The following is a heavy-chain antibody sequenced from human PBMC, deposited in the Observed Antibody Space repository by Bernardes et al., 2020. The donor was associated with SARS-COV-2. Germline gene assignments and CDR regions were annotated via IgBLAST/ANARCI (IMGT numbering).Heavy chain of an antibody. D-gene: IGHD3-22*01. Sequence: SSVKVSCKVSGGIFSDYFINWVRQAPGQGLEWMGRINPVLGVATYTQKFQGRVTITADKSTTTAFMELSNLRSEDTAVFYCARSYHTDGSGHSVSWGSFDPWGQGTLVTVPS. CDR2: INPVLGVA. V-gene: IGHV1-69*02. CDR1: GGIFSDYF. CDR3: ARSYHTDGSGHSVSWGSFDP. J-gene: IGHJ5*02.